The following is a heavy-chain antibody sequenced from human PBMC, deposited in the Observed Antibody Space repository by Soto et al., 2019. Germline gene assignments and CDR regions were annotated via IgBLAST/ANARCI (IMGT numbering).Heavy chain of an antibody. D-gene: IGHD5-18*01. CDR2: INHSGST. V-gene: IGHV4-34*01. J-gene: IGHJ5*02. CDR3: ARGEGNTALVRHWFDP. Sequence: SETLSLTCAVYGGSFSGYYWSWIRQPPGKGLEWIGEINHSGSTNYNPSLKSRVTISVDTSKNQFSLKLNSVTAADTAVYYCARGEGNTALVRHWFDPWGQGTLVTVSS. CDR1: GGSFSGYY.